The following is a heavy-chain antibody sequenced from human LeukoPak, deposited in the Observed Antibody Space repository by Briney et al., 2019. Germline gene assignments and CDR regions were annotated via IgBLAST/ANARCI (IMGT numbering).Heavy chain of an antibody. J-gene: IGHJ4*02. CDR2: ISGSGLYT. D-gene: IGHD4-17*01. Sequence: GGSLRLSCAASGFIFSDCYMSWIRQAPGKGLEWVSCISGSGLYTNYADSVKGRFAISRDNAKNSLYLQMNSLRVEDTAVYYCARGGTTVTEDFDYWGQGTLVTVSS. CDR3: ARGGTTVTEDFDY. CDR1: GFIFSDCY. V-gene: IGHV3-11*05.